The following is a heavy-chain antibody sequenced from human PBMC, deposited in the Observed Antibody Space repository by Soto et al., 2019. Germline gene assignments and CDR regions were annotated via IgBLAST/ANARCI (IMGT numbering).Heavy chain of an antibody. CDR2: IIPIFGTA. CDR1: GGTFSSYA. Sequence: SVKVSCKASGGTFSSYAISWVRQAPGQGLEWMGGIIPIFGTANYAQKFQGRVTITADESTSTAYMELSSLRSEDTAEYYCAREENSEKGERQKRILNFDYWGKEPLFTVS. V-gene: IGHV1-69*13. CDR3: AREENSEKGERQKRILNFDY. J-gene: IGHJ4*02. D-gene: IGHD1-1*01.